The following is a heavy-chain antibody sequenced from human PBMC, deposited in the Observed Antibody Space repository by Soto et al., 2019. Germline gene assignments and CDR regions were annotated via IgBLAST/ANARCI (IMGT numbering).Heavy chain of an antibody. CDR1: GFTVSSNY. D-gene: IGHD3-22*01. Sequence: GGSLRLSCAASGFTVSSNYMSWVRQAPGKGLEWVSVIYSGGSTYYADSVKGRFTISRDNSKSIAYLQMNSLKTEDTAVYYCTTNYYDSSGYDNWFDPWGQGTLVTVSS. J-gene: IGHJ5*02. CDR2: IYSGGST. CDR3: TTNYYDSSGYDNWFDP. V-gene: IGHV3-66*01.